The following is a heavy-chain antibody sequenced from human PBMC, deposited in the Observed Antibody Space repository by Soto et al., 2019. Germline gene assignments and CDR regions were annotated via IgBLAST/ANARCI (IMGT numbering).Heavy chain of an antibody. CDR1: GGSISSYC. J-gene: IGHJ4*02. CDR2: ICNSGGT. CDR3: ARGVGRYGSNLDY. D-gene: IGHD1-26*01. Sequence: QVQLQASGPGLVKPSETLSLTCTVSGGSISSYCWSWVRQPPGEGLEWIANICNSGGTNYNPSLKSRVVISVDTSRNQFSLKLSCVTAADTAVYYWARGVGRYGSNLDYWGQGTLVTVSS. V-gene: IGHV4-59*01.